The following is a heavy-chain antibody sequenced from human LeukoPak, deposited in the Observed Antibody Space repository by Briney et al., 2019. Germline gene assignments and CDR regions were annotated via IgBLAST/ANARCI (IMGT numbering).Heavy chain of an antibody. CDR1: GGTFNSYA. J-gene: IGHJ4*02. D-gene: IGHD3-22*01. V-gene: IGHV1-69*13. CDR3: ARSGNHYYHSNPGFDY. Sequence: ASVQVSCKASGGTFNSYAISWVRQAPGQGLEWMGGIIPIFGTANYAQKFQGRVTITADESTSTAYMELSSLRSEDTAVYYCARSGNHYYHSNPGFDYWGQGTLVTVSS. CDR2: IIPIFGTA.